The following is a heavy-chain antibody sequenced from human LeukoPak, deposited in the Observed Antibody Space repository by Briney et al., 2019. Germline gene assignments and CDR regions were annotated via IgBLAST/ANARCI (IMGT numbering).Heavy chain of an antibody. V-gene: IGHV5-51*01. CDR1: GYKFSSYW. CDR3: ARHDYDSNGYYFNDY. Sequence: GESLKISCEASGYKFSSYWIGWVRQMPGKGLEWMGIIYPGDSDTTYSPSFKGQVTISVDKSISTAYLQWSSLQAPDTAMYYCARHDYDSNGYYFNDYWGQGTLVTVSS. J-gene: IGHJ4*02. D-gene: IGHD3-22*01. CDR2: IYPGDSDT.